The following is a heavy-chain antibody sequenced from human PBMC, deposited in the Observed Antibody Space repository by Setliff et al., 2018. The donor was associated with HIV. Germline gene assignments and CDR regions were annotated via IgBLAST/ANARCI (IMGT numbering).Heavy chain of an antibody. Sequence: SETLSLTCTVSGGSINSHYWSWIRQPPGKGLEWIGYSHYSGSPHYNPSLKSRVTISVDTSKNQFSLKLSSVTAADTAVYYCARGAITMVRSPYYMDVWGKGTTVTVTS. D-gene: IGHD3-10*01. CDR3: ARGAITMVRSPYYMDV. V-gene: IGHV4-59*11. CDR2: SHYSGSP. J-gene: IGHJ6*03. CDR1: GGSINSHY.